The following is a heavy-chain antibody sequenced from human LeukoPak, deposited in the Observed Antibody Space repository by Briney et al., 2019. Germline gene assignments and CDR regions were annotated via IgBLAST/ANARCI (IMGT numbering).Heavy chain of an antibody. CDR2: INPSGGST. CDR3: AKCRVSSSGSADY. Sequence: ASVKVSCKASGYTFTNYYMQWVRQAPGQGLAWLGKINPSGGSTTYAQKFQGRVTMTRDTSTSTVYMELSSLRSEDTAVYYCAKCRVSSSGSADYWGQGTLVTVSP. D-gene: IGHD3-10*01. J-gene: IGHJ4*02. V-gene: IGHV1-46*01. CDR1: GYTFTNYY.